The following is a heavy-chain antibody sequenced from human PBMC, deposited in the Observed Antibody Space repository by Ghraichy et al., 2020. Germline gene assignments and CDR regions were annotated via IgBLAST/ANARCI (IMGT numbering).Heavy chain of an antibody. CDR2: IYYSGST. Sequence: SETLSLTCTVSGGSISSYYWSWIRQPPGKGLEWIGYIYYSGSTNYNPSLKSRVTISVDTSKNQFSLKLSSVTAADTAVYYCARQGRYSGYDYYYYYMDVWGKGTTVTVSS. D-gene: IGHD5-12*01. CDR1: GGSISSYY. CDR3: ARQGRYSGYDYYYYYMDV. V-gene: IGHV4-59*08. J-gene: IGHJ6*03.